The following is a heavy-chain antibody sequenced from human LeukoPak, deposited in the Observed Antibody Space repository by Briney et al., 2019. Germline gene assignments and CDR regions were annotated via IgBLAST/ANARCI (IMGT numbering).Heavy chain of an antibody. J-gene: IGHJ4*02. CDR3: ASTPDPYDSSGSDY. Sequence: GGSLRLSCAASGFTFSSYSMTWVRQAPGKGLEWVSSISSSSSYIYYADSVKGRFTISRDNAKNSLYLQMNSLRAEDTAVYYCASTPDPYDSSGSDYWGQGTLVTVSS. CDR2: ISSSSSYI. D-gene: IGHD3-22*01. CDR1: GFTFSSYS. V-gene: IGHV3-21*01.